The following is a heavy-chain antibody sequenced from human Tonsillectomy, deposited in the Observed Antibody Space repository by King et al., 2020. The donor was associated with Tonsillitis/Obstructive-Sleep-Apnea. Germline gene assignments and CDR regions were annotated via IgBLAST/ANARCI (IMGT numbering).Heavy chain of an antibody. Sequence: EVQLVESGGGLVQPGGSLRLSCAASGFTFSTYEMSWVRQAPGKGLEWVSYISSSGSTIYYADSVKGRFTISRDNAKNSLYLQMNSLRAEDTAVYYCARESEAGTNDAFDIWGQGTMVTVSS. V-gene: IGHV3-48*03. CDR1: GFTFSTYE. CDR3: ARESEAGTNDAFDI. CDR2: ISSSGSTI. J-gene: IGHJ3*02.